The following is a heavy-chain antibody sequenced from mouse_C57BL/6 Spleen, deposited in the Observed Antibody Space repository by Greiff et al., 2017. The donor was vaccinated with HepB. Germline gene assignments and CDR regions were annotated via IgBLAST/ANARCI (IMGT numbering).Heavy chain of an antibody. J-gene: IGHJ2*01. D-gene: IGHD1-1*01. CDR2: INPNNGGT. V-gene: IGHV1-22*01. CDR3: ARRELYGSSPFDY. CDR1: GYTFTDYN. Sequence: VQLQQSGPELVKPGASVKMSCKASGYTFTDYNMHWVKQSHGKSLEWIGYINPNNGGTSYNQKFKGKATLTVNKSSSTAYMELRSLTSEDSAVYYCARRELYGSSPFDYWGQGTTLTVSS.